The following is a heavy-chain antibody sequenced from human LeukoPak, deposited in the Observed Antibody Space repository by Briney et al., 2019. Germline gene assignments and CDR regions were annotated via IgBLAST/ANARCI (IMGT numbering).Heavy chain of an antibody. CDR3: AKGGSGSYPDRGYFDY. Sequence: PGGSLRLSCAGSGFTFNNYAMSWVRQAPGKGLDWVSVISGGGSTISYADSVKGRFTISRDNSKNTLFLQMSSLRAEDTPVYYCAKGGSGSYPDRGYFDYWGQGTLVTVSS. J-gene: IGHJ4*02. CDR2: ISGGGSTI. CDR1: GFTFNNYA. V-gene: IGHV3-23*01. D-gene: IGHD1-26*01.